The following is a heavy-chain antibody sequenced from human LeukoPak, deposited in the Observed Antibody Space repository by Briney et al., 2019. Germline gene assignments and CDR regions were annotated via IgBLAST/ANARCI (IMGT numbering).Heavy chain of an antibody. V-gene: IGHV4-61*01. CDR2: IYYSGST. J-gene: IGHJ5*02. CDR3: AREEDYGDYVS. CDR1: GGSVSSGSYY. D-gene: IGHD4-17*01. Sequence: SETLSLTCTVSGGSVSSGSYYWSWIRQPPGKGLEWIGYIYYSGSTNYNPSPKSRVTISVDTSKNQFSLKLSSVTAADTAVYYCAREEDYGDYVSWGQGTLVTVSS.